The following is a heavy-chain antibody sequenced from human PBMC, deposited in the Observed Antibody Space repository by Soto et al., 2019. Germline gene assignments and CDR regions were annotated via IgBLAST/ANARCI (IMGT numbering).Heavy chain of an antibody. CDR1: DYSFGDYY. CDR2: INLNDGGT. Sequence: QVQLVQSGTEVKKPGASVRVSCKASDYSFGDYYLHWLRQAPGQGLECMGWINLNDGGTNYARKIHGRVTMTSDMSITTVYMELSSLRSDDTAVYYCGPDGPSRQSIFDRWYQGSHGTVSS. V-gene: IGHV1-2*02. D-gene: IGHD3-3*01. J-gene: IGHJ4*02. CDR3: GPDGPSRQSIFDR.